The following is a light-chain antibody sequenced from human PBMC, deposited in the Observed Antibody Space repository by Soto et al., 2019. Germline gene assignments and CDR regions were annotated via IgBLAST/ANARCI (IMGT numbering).Light chain of an antibody. Sequence: EIVLTQSPGTLSLSPGERATLSCRASQSVSSNSLAWSQQKPGQAPRVLIYVASSRATGIPDRFSGRGSGTDFTLTISRLEPEDFAVYYCQQYGSSPITFGQGTRLEIK. J-gene: IGKJ5*01. CDR2: VAS. CDR1: QSVSSNS. V-gene: IGKV3-20*01. CDR3: QQYGSSPIT.